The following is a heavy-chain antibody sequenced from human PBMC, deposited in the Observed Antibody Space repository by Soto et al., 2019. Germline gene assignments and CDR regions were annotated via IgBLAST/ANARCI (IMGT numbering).Heavy chain of an antibody. CDR3: ATEADGYYDVLTGYYKMGYFDY. D-gene: IGHD3-9*01. CDR2: IKSKTDGGTA. V-gene: IGHV3-15*01. CDR1: GFTFSNAW. J-gene: IGHJ4*02. Sequence: EVQLVESGGGLVKPGGSLRLSCAGSGFTFSNAWMSWVRQAPRKGLEWVGRIKSKTDGGTADYAAPVKGRFTISRDDSKNTLYLQMNSLKTEDTAVYYCATEADGYYDVLTGYYKMGYFDYWGQGTLVTVSS.